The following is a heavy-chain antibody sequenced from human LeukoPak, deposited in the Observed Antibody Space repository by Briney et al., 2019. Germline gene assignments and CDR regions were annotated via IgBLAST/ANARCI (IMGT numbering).Heavy chain of an antibody. D-gene: IGHD4-17*01. J-gene: IGHJ3*02. CDR1: GFTFSSYG. V-gene: IGHV3-33*01. Sequence: GGSLRLSCAASGFTFSSYGMHWVRQAPGKGLEWVAVIWYDGSNKYYADSVKGRFTVSRDNSKNTVYLQMNSLRAEDTAVYYCARDPGDYVGNDAFDIWGQGTMVTVSS. CDR2: IWYDGSNK. CDR3: ARDPGDYVGNDAFDI.